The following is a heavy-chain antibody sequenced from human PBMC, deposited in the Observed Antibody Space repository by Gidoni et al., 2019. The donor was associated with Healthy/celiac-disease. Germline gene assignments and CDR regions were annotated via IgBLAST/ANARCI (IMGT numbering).Heavy chain of an antibody. CDR1: GYSFTSYW. D-gene: IGHD3-9*01. V-gene: IGHV5-51*03. CDR3: ARGLRWYDILTGYPYFDY. CDR2: IYPGDSDT. J-gene: IGHJ4*02. Sequence: EVQLVQSGAEVKKPGESLKISCKGSGYSFTSYWIGWVRQMPGKGLEWMGIIYPGDSDTRYSPSFQGQVTISADKSISTAYLQWSSLKASDTAMYYCARGLRWYDILTGYPYFDYWGQGTLVTVSS.